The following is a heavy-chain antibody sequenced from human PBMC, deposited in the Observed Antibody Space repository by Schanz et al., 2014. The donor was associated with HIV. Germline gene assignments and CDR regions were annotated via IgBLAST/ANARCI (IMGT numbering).Heavy chain of an antibody. V-gene: IGHV1-69*06. CDR1: GGTFSSSA. CDR3: ARTYTGDWSRGAD. Sequence: QVQLVQSGAEVKKPGSSVKVSCKASGGTFSSSAISWVRQAPGQGLEWMGGIIPIFDTTNYAQKFQGRVTITADKSTSTVYMDLSSLRSEDTAVYYCARTYTGDWSRGADWGQGTLVTVSS. CDR2: IIPIFDTT. J-gene: IGHJ4*02. D-gene: IGHD2-21*02.